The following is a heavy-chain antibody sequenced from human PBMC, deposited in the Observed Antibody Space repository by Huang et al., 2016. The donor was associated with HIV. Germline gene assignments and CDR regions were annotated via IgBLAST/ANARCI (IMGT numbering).Heavy chain of an antibody. CDR3: ARMFKYDSGGYWGNDAFDI. V-gene: IGHV4-34*02. D-gene: IGHD3-22*01. Sequence: QVQLQQWGAALLKPSETLSLTCAVSGGSFSGHYWTWIRQPPGRGLEWIGEISDSGSTTYNQSHKSRGTMSGDTSQSQFSLKLNSVTAADTAIYYCARMFKYDSGGYWGNDAFDIWGQGTMVTVSS. J-gene: IGHJ3*02. CDR2: ISDSGST. CDR1: GGSFSGHY.